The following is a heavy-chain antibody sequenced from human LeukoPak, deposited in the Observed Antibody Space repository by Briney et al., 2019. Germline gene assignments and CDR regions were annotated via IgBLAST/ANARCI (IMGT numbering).Heavy chain of an antibody. CDR3: AKSNYYDRSGYYSPHDAFDI. J-gene: IGHJ3*02. CDR1: GFPLSYYG. Sequence: GRSLRLSCAASGFPLSYYGMHWVRQAPGKGLEWVAVISYDGSNKYYADSVKGRFTISRDNSKNTLYLQMNSLRPEDTAVYYCAKSNYYDRSGYYSPHDAFDIWGQGTMVTVSS. V-gene: IGHV3-30*18. CDR2: ISYDGSNK. D-gene: IGHD3-22*01.